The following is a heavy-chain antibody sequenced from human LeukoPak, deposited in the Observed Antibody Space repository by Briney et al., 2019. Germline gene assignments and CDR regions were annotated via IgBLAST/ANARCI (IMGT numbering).Heavy chain of an antibody. J-gene: IGHJ6*03. V-gene: IGHV4-39*07. CDR3: ARGRYCSSTSCYAGPSIYMDV. CDR2: IYYSGST. Sequence: SETLSLTCTVSGGSISSSSYYWGWIRQPPWKGLEWIGSIYYSGSTNYNPSLKSRLTISVDTSKNQFSLKLSSVTAADTAVYYCARGRYCSSTSCYAGPSIYMDVWGKGTTVTVSS. D-gene: IGHD2-2*01. CDR1: GGSISSSSYY.